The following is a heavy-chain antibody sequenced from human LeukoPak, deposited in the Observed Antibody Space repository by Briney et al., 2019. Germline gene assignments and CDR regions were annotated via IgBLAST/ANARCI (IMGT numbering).Heavy chain of an antibody. D-gene: IGHD3-22*01. J-gene: IGHJ4*02. CDR1: GFTFSSYG. V-gene: IGHV3-30*03. CDR2: ISYDGSNK. CDR3: ARDRLYYDSAGGFDY. Sequence: GGSLRLSCAASGFTFSSYGMHWVRQAPGKGLEWVAVISYDGSNKYYADSVKGRFTISRDNSKNTLYLQMNSLRAEDTAVYYCARDRLYYDSAGGFDYWGQGTLVTVSS.